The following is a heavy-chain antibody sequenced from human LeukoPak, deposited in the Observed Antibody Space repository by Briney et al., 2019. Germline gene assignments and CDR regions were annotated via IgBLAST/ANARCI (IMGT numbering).Heavy chain of an antibody. Sequence: ASVKVSCKTSGYTFSDYFIHWVRQAPGQGLEWMGRINANSGGTEYEQKFQGRVTMTRDTSISTAYVEVNWLISDDTAIYYCARDVSSTPNWEFDYWGQGTLVTVSS. V-gene: IGHV1-2*06. CDR1: GYTFSDYF. CDR2: INANSGGT. J-gene: IGHJ4*02. D-gene: IGHD1-26*01. CDR3: ARDVSSTPNWEFDY.